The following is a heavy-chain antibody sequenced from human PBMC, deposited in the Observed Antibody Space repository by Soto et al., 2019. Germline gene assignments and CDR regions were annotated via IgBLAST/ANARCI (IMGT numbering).Heavy chain of an antibody. CDR2: VSYDGSNK. CDR3: AKALGELSPESYDY. D-gene: IGHD3-16*02. V-gene: IGHV3-30*18. CDR1: GFTFGSYG. J-gene: IGHJ4*02. Sequence: QVQLVESGGGVVQPGRSLRLSCAASGFTFGSYGMHWVRQAPGKGLEWVAIVSYDGSNKYYADSVKGRFTISRDNSRNTLYLQMNSLRAEDTAVYYCAKALGELSPESYDYWGQGTLVTVSS.